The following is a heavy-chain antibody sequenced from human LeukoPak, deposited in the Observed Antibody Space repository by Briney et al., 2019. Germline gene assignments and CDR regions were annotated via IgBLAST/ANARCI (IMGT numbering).Heavy chain of an antibody. CDR2: IYYSGST. CDR1: GGSISSSSYY. CDR3: AGLRGSSDFDY. V-gene: IGHV4-39*01. Sequence: SETLSLTCTVSGGSISSSSYYWGWIRQPPGKGLEWIGSIYYSGSTYYNPSLKSRVTISVDTSKNQFSLKLSSVTAADTAVYYCAGLRGSSDFDYWGQGTLVTVSS. J-gene: IGHJ4*02. D-gene: IGHD6-6*01.